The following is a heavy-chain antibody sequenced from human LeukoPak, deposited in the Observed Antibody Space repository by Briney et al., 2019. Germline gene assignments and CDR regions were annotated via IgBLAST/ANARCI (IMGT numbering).Heavy chain of an antibody. CDR1: GFTFSNYA. Sequence: GGSLRLSCAASGFTFSNYAMTWVRRAPGKGLEWVSAIGASGVDTYYADSVRGRFTVSRDNSKNFLYLYMSSLRAEDTAVYFCAKRPRDSTGYYLGAFHDWGQGTTVTVSS. V-gene: IGHV3-23*01. CDR3: AKRPRDSTGYYLGAFHD. CDR2: IGASGVDT. J-gene: IGHJ3*01. D-gene: IGHD3-22*01.